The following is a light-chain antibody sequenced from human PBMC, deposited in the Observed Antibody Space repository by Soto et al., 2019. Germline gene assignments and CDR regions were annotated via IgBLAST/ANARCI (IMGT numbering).Light chain of an antibody. Sequence: NFMLTQPHSVSESTGKTVTISCTRSSGSIASNYVQWYQQRPGSSPTTVIYEDNQRPSGVPDRFSGSIDSSSNSASLTISGLKTEDEADYYCQSYDSSNVVFGGGTKLTV. V-gene: IGLV6-57*01. CDR1: SGSIASNY. CDR2: EDN. CDR3: QSYDSSNVV. J-gene: IGLJ2*01.